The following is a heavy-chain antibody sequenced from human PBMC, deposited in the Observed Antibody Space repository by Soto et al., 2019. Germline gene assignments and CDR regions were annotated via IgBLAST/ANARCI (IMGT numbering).Heavy chain of an antibody. Sequence: GESLKISCKGSGYSVTSYWISWVRQMPGKGLEWMGRIDPSDSYTNYSPSFQGHVTISADKSISTAYLQWSSLKASDTAMYYCARPIGDTAMVNDYWGQGTLVTVSS. CDR3: ARPIGDTAMVNDY. CDR1: GYSVTSYW. J-gene: IGHJ4*02. D-gene: IGHD5-18*01. CDR2: IDPSDSYT. V-gene: IGHV5-10-1*01.